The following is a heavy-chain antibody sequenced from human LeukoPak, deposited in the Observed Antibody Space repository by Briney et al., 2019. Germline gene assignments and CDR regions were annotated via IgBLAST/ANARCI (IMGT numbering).Heavy chain of an antibody. J-gene: IGHJ4*02. CDR1: GGSISSSNFY. D-gene: IGHD3-10*01. CDR2: IFYSGTT. V-gene: IGHV4-39*07. CDR3: AREELTMVRGVPFDY. Sequence: SQTLSLTCTVSGGSISSSNFYWGWIRQPPGKGLEWVGSIFYSGTTHYNPSLKSRVTISVDTSKNQFSLKLNSVTAADTAVYYCAREELTMVRGVPFDYWGQGTLVTVSS.